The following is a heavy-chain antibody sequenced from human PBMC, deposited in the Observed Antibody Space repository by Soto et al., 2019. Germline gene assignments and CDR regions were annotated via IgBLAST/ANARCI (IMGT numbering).Heavy chain of an antibody. CDR1: GYTFTSYA. D-gene: IGHD1-1*01. CDR3: ASGQLERRALRKSYYYYGMDV. V-gene: IGHV1-3*01. Sequence: EASVKVSCKASGYTFTSYAMHWVRQAPGQRLEWMGWINAGNGNTKYSQKFQGRVTITRDTSASTAYMELSSLRSEDTAVYYCASGQLERRALRKSYYYYGMDVWGQGTTVTVSS. CDR2: INAGNGNT. J-gene: IGHJ6*02.